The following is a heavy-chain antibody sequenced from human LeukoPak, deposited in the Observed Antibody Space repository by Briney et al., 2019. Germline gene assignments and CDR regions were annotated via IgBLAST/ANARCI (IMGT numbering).Heavy chain of an antibody. V-gene: IGHV1-3*01. Sequence: GASVKVSCKASGYTFTSYAMHWVRQAPGQRLEWMGWINAGNGNTKYSQKFQGRVTITADESTSTAYMELSSLRSEDTAVYYCARRNHYDSSGYYDIDYWGQGTLVTVSS. J-gene: IGHJ4*02. CDR3: ARRNHYDSSGYYDIDY. CDR2: INAGNGNT. D-gene: IGHD3-22*01. CDR1: GYTFTSYA.